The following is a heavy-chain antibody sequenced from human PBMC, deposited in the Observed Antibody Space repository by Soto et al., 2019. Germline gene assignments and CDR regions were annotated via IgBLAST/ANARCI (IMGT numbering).Heavy chain of an antibody. CDR1: GFTFSSYG. D-gene: IGHD2-2*01. V-gene: IGHV3-33*01. CDR2: IWYDGSNK. Sequence: GGSLRLSCAASGFTFSSYGMHWVRQAPGKGLEWVAVIWYDGSNKYYADSVKGRFTISRDNSKNTLYLQMNSLRAEDTAVYYCARADCSSTCCPLDYWGQGTLVTVSS. J-gene: IGHJ4*02. CDR3: ARADCSSTCCPLDY.